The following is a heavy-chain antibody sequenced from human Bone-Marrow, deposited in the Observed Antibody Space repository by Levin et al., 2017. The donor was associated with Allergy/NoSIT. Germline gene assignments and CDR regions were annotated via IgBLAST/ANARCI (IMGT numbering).Heavy chain of an antibody. J-gene: IGHJ4*02. V-gene: IGHV1-46*01. CDR2: VNCNGGNP. CDR1: GYIFTNYF. CDR3: AKDNGVYSSEW. Sequence: RASVKVSCKASGYIFTNYFMYWVRQAPGQGLEWMGPVNCNGGNPTYAQKFQGRIVITRDTSTSTVYLSLSSLKSEDTATYYCAKDNGVYSSEWWGQGTLVTVSS. D-gene: IGHD6-19*01.